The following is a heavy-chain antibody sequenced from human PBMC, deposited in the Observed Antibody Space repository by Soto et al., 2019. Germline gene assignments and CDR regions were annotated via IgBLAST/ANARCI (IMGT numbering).Heavy chain of an antibody. D-gene: IGHD6-19*01. J-gene: IGHJ4*02. CDR2: IFSNDEK. CDR1: GFSLSNARMG. CDR3: ARMEQWLVLGYYFDY. Sequence: QVTLKESGPVLVKPTETLTLTCTVSGFSLSNARMGVSWIRQPPGKALEWLAHIFSNDEKSYSTSLKSRLTISKHTSKSQVVLTMTNMDPVDTATYYCARMEQWLVLGYYFDYWGQGTLVTVSS. V-gene: IGHV2-26*01.